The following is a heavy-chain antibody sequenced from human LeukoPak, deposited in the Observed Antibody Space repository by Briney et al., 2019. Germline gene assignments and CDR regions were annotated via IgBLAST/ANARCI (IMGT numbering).Heavy chain of an antibody. CDR3: ARDRNYYGSGSPSFDY. J-gene: IGHJ4*02. CDR2: IKQDGSEK. CDR1: GFTFSSYW. D-gene: IGHD3-10*01. V-gene: IGHV3-7*03. Sequence: GGSLRLSCAASGFTFSSYWMSWVRQAPGKGLEWVANIKQDGSEKCYVDSVKGRFTISRDNAKNSLYLQMNSLRAEDTAVYYCARDRNYYGSGSPSFDYWGQGTLVTVSS.